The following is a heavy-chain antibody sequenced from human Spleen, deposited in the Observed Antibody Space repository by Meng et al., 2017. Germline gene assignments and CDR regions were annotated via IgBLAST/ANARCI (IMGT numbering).Heavy chain of an antibody. J-gene: IGHJ4*02. D-gene: IGHD3-16*01. V-gene: IGHV3-23*01. CDR2: IRGTGGST. Sequence: EVQLLESGGGLVQPGGSLRLSCAASGFTFSNYAMSWVRQAPGKGLEWVSAIRGTGGSTYYADSVKGRFTISRDNSKNTLYLQMNSLRAEDTAVYYCAKWGVGESFDFWGQGTLVTVSS. CDR3: AKWGVGESFDF. CDR1: GFTFSNYA.